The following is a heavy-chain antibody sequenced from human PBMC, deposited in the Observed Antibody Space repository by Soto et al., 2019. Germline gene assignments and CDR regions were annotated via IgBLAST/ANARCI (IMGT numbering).Heavy chain of an antibody. V-gene: IGHV3-23*01. CDR3: AKQQGPGTPYYYAMDV. Sequence: EVQLLEAGGGLVQFGGSQRLSCAASVFTFSRYAMSWVRQAPGKGLEWVSTLSGSGGATYYAASVKGRFTISRDNSKSTVYLQMNSLGADDTAVYYCAKQQGPGTPYYYAMDVWGQGTAVTVSS. CDR2: LSGSGGAT. D-gene: IGHD1-1*01. J-gene: IGHJ6*02. CDR1: VFTFSRYA.